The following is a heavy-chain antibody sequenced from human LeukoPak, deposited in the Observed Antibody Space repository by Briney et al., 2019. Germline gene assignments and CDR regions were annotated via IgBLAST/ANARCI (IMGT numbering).Heavy chain of an antibody. Sequence: PGGSLRLSCAASGFTFSSYSMNWVRQAPGKGLEWVSSISSSSSYIYYADSVKGRFTISRDNAKNSLYLQMNSLRAEDTAVYYCASSYCSSTSCYGYYYYGMDVWGQGTTVTVSS. V-gene: IGHV3-21*01. CDR1: GFTFSSYS. D-gene: IGHD2-2*01. J-gene: IGHJ6*02. CDR2: ISSSSSYI. CDR3: ASSYCSSTSCYGYYYYGMDV.